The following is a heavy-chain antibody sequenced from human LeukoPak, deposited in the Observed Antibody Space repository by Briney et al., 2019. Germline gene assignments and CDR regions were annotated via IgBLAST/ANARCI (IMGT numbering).Heavy chain of an antibody. CDR3: ARDGYSSSWPFDY. D-gene: IGHD6-13*01. CDR2: INHSGST. CDR1: GGSFSVYY. V-gene: IGHV4-34*01. Sequence: SETLSLTCAVYGGSFSVYYCSWIRQPPGKGLEWIGEINHSGSTNYNPSLKSRVTISVDTSKNQFSLKLSSVTAADTAVYYCARDGYSSSWPFDYWGQGTLVTVSS. J-gene: IGHJ4*02.